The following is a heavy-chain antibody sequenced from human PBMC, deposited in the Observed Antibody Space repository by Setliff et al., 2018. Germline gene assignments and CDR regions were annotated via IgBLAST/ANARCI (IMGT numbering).Heavy chain of an antibody. Sequence: SETLSLTCTVSGVSIRSYYWSWIRQPPGKGLEWIGYIFYGGSSNYNPSLQSRVSISVDTPKNQLSLKLDSLTAADTAVYFCARLPRTVTHFDYWG. V-gene: IGHV4-59*01. CDR1: GVSIRSYY. D-gene: IGHD4-17*01. CDR3: ARLPRTVTHFDY. J-gene: IGHJ4*01. CDR2: IFYGGSS.